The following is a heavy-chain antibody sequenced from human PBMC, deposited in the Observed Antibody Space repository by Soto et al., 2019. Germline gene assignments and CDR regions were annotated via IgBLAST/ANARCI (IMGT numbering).Heavy chain of an antibody. D-gene: IGHD1-26*01. V-gene: IGHV1-69*06. CDR2: IIPIFGTA. J-gene: IGHJ5*02. CDR1: GGTFSSYA. CDR3: ARGGVGGSYHSWFDP. Sequence: KVSCKASGGTFSSYAISWVRQAPGQGFEWMGGIIPIFGTANYAQKFQGRVTITADKSTSTAYMELSSLSSEDMAVYYCARGGVGGSYHSWFDPWGQGTLVTVSS.